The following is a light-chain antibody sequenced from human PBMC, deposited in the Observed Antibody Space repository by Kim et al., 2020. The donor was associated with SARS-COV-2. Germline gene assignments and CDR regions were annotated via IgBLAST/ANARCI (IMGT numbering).Light chain of an antibody. CDR1: QTVSNNY. Sequence: EIVLTQSPGLLSSSPGDRATLSCRASQTVSNNYLAWYQQKGGQAPRLLIYGASRRATGIPDRFSGSGSGTDFTLTISRLEPEDFVVYYCQQYGTSPLTFGGGTKLEV. CDR3: QQYGTSPLT. CDR2: GAS. V-gene: IGKV3-20*01. J-gene: IGKJ4*01.